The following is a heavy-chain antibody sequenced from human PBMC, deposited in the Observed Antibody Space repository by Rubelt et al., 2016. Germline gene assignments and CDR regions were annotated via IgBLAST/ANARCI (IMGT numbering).Heavy chain of an antibody. CDR2: ISHGGST. CDR3: ARTNPNFDTGGYRRDP. Sequence: QVQLQESGPGLVEPSETLSLTCTVSGGSVSGYYWWSWIRQPPGKGLEWIGYISHGGSTIYNPSLQSRFTISVDTSKNQFSLRRTAVTAADTAGCACARTNPNFDTGGYRRDPWGQGTLVTVSS. V-gene: IGHV4-59*08. D-gene: IGHD3-22*01. CDR1: GGSVSGYYW. J-gene: IGHJ5*02.